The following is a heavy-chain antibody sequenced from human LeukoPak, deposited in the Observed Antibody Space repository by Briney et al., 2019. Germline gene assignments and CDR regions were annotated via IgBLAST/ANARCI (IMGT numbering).Heavy chain of an antibody. CDR3: ARHDRGGLDAFDI. CDR1: GGSITRSTDY. D-gene: IGHD3-16*01. V-gene: IGHV4-39*01. J-gene: IGHJ3*02. Sequence: SETLSLTCTVSGGSITRSTDYWGWIRQPPGKGLEWIGSINYSGITYYNPSLKSRVTRSVDTSKNQFSLNLNSVTAADTAVYYCARHDRGGLDAFDIWGQGTMVTVFS. CDR2: INYSGIT.